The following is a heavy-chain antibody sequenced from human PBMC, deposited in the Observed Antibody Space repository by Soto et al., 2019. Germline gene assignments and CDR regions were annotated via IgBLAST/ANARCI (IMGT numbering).Heavy chain of an antibody. CDR1: GYTFTSYY. CDR2: INPSGGST. Sequence: QVQLVQSGAEVKKPGASVKVSCKASGYTFTSYYMHWVRQAPGQGLEWMGIINPSGGSTSYAQKFQGRVTMGRDTCTSTRYMELSSLRSEHTAVYYCARGDDGVVVAATLIVPMFFGYWGQGTLVPVFS. CDR3: ARGDDGVVVAATLIVPMFFGY. V-gene: IGHV1-46*01. J-gene: IGHJ4*02. D-gene: IGHD2-15*01.